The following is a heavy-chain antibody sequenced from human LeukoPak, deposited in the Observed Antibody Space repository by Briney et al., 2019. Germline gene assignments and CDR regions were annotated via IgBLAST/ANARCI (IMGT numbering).Heavy chain of an antibody. V-gene: IGHV3-48*04. CDR2: ITQTGGTI. J-gene: IGHJ4*02. D-gene: IGHD3-10*01. CDR1: GFTFSSYR. CDR3: ARESYYGSGSYPGDY. Sequence: PGGSLRLSCAASGFTFSSYRMSWVRQTPGKGLEWLSYITQTGGTIYYADSVKGRFTISRDNAKNSLYLQMNSLRAEDTAVYYCARESYYGSGSYPGDYWGQGTLVTVSS.